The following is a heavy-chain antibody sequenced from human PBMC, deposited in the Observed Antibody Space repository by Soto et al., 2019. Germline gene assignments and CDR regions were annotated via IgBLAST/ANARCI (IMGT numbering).Heavy chain of an antibody. D-gene: IGHD6-13*01. J-gene: IGHJ4*02. Sequence: SETLSLTCTVSGGSISSSSYYWGWIRQPPGKGLEWIGSIYYSGSTYYNPSLKSRVTISVDTSKNQFSLKLSSVTAADTAVYYCARLQTGIAAAGTEFTTYYFDYWGQGTLVTVS. V-gene: IGHV4-39*01. CDR1: GGSISSSSYY. CDR3: ARLQTGIAAAGTEFTTYYFDY. CDR2: IYYSGST.